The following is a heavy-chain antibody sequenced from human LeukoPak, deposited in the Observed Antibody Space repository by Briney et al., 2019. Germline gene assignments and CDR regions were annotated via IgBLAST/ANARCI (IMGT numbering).Heavy chain of an antibody. CDR1: GFTVSSNY. CDR3: ARXXREGSSGWFYYYYGMDV. D-gene: IGHD6-19*01. J-gene: IGHJ6*02. CDR2: ISSSSSTI. Sequence: PGGSLRLSCAASGFTVSSNYMNWVRQAPGKGLEWVSHISSSSSTIYYADSVKGRFTISRDNAKNSLYLQMNSLRAEDTAVYYCARXXREGSSGWFYYYYGMDVWGQGTTVTVSS. V-gene: IGHV3-48*04.